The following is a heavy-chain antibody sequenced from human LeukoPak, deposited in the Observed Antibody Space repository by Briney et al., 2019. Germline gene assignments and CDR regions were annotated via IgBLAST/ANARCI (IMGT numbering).Heavy chain of an antibody. CDR2: FDPEDGET. CDR3: ARGYYLVYYGMDV. J-gene: IGHJ6*02. D-gene: IGHD3-10*01. V-gene: IGHV1-24*01. CDR1: GYTLTELS. Sequence: GASVKVSCKVSGYTLTELSMHWVRQAPGKGLEWMGGFDPEDGETIYAQKFQGRVTITRDTSASTAYMELSSLRSEDTAVYYCARGYYLVYYGMDVWGQGTTVTVSS.